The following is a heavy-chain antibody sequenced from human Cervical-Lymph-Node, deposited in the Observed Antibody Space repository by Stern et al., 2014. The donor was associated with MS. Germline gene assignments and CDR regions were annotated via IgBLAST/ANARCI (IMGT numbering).Heavy chain of an antibody. Sequence: VQLVESGGGLVKPGGSLRLSCTGSGFTFSGYTMNWVRQAPGQGLAWVSSVISSNRYINYSDPVKGRFNISTENVTSSEYPQMDSLRVEDTAVYFCARGKDGRWAHWGQGTLVTVSS. D-gene: IGHD4-23*01. J-gene: IGHJ1*01. V-gene: IGHV3-21*01. CDR1: GFTFSGYT. CDR2: VISSNRYI. CDR3: ARGKDGRWAH.